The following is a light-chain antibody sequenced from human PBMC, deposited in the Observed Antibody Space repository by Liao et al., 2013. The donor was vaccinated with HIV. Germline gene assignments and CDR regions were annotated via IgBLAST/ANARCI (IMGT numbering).Light chain of an antibody. CDR3: QAWDISTVV. Sequence: SYDLTQPPSVSVSPGQTASITCSGDKLGDKYACWYQQKPGQSPVLVIYQDNKRPSGIPERFSGSNSGNTATLTISGTQAMDEADYYCQAWDISTVVFGGGTKLTVL. V-gene: IGLV3-1*01. CDR2: QDN. J-gene: IGLJ2*01. CDR1: KLGDKY.